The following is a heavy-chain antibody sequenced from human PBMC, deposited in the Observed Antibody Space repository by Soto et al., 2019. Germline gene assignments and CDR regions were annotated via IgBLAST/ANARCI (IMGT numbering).Heavy chain of an antibody. D-gene: IGHD3-10*01. V-gene: IGHV4-59*01. CDR2: IYYSGST. J-gene: IGHJ4*02. Sequence: QVQLQESGPGLVKPSETLSLTCTVSGGSISSYYWSWIRQPPGKGLEWIGYIYYSGSTNYNPSLKSRXXLXVXXSKNQFSLKLSSVTAADTAVYYCARGDLWFGELSYWGQGTLVTVSS. CDR1: GGSISSYY. CDR3: ARGDLWFGELSY.